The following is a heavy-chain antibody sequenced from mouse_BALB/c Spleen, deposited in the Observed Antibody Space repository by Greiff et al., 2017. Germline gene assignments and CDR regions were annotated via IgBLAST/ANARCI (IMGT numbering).Heavy chain of an antibody. CDR1: GYSITSDYA. J-gene: IGHJ4*01. V-gene: IGHV3-2*02. CDR3: ATSTMIRRYYAMDY. D-gene: IGHD2-4*01. CDR2: ISYSGST. Sequence: EVKLMESGPGLVKPSQSLSLTCTVTGYSITSDYAWNWIRQFPGNKLEWMGYISYSGSTSYNPSLKSRISITRDTSKNQFFLQLNSVTTEDTATYYCATSTMIRRYYAMDYWGQGTSVTVSS.